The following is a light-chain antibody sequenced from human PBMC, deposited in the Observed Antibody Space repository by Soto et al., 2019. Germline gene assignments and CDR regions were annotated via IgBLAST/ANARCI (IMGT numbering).Light chain of an antibody. CDR1: QHISTW. CDR2: AAS. Sequence: IQLTTLQSSVSASVGDRFTITCLASQHISTWLTWYQQKPGKAPKLLIYAASILQSGVPSRFSGSGSGTEFTLTISSLQPDDFATYYCQQYNSYLLTFGGGTKVDI. V-gene: IGKV1D-16*01. J-gene: IGKJ4*01. CDR3: QQYNSYLLT.